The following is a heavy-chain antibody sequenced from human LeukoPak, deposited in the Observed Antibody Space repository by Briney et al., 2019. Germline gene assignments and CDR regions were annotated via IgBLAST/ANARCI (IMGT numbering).Heavy chain of an antibody. D-gene: IGHD5-12*01. CDR2: MNPNRGNT. CDR1: GYTFTNYN. J-gene: IGHJ4*02. CDR3: ARAASVATDED. V-gene: IGHV1-8*01. Sequence: ASVKVSCKASGYTFTNYNINWVRQATGQGLEWMGWMNPNRGNTGYAQKFQGRVTMTRNTSISTAYMELSTLRSEDTAVYYCARAASVATDEDWGQGTLVTVSS.